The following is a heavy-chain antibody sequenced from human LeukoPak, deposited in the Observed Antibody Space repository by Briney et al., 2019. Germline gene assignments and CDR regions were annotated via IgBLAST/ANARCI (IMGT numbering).Heavy chain of an antibody. V-gene: IGHV3-64*01. CDR2: ISSNGGTT. CDR3: ARGRIIRGTSSSYYGMDG. J-gene: IGHJ6*02. D-gene: IGHD2/OR15-2a*01. CDR1: GFTFSSYV. Sequence: PGGSLRLSCAASGFTFSSYVMHWVRQAPGKGLEYVSGISSNGGTTYYANSVEGRFTISRDNSKNTLSLQMGSLRVEDMAVYYCARGRIIRGTSSSYYGMDGWGQGTTVTVSS.